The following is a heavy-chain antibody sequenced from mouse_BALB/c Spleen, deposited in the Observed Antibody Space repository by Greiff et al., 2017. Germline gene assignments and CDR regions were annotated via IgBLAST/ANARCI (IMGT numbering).Heavy chain of an antibody. V-gene: IGHV3-2*02. CDR2: ISYSGST. CDR3: ARRGGNSWFAY. Sequence: EVKLEESGPGLVKPSQSLSLTCTVTGYSITSDYAWNWIRQFPGNILEWMGYISYSGSTGYNPSLKSRISITRDTSKNQFFLQLNSVTTEDTATYYCARRGGNSWFAYWGQGTLVTVSA. D-gene: IGHD2-1*01. CDR1: GYSITSDYA. J-gene: IGHJ3*01.